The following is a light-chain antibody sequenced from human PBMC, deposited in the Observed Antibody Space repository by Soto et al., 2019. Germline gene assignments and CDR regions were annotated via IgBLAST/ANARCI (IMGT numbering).Light chain of an antibody. Sequence: DSLLTHCPSTLSASVGDSVTITCRASQNFXSRLACFQQKPGKAPKVLXDLASSLQTGGPSRLSASGSGTDFTLTISSLQPYDFVTYYCQHYNRDSEAFGQGTKVDIK. CDR1: QNFXSR. CDR3: QHYNRDSEA. CDR2: LAS. V-gene: IGKV1-5*01. J-gene: IGKJ1*01.